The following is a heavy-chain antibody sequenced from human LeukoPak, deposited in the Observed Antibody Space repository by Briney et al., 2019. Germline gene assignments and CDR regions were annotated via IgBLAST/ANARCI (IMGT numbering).Heavy chain of an antibody. CDR2: ITHSGST. CDR1: GGSISPYY. D-gene: IGHD2-15*01. Sequence: SETLSLTCTVSGGSISPYYWSWIRQPPGKGLEWIAYITHSGSTVYNPSLKSRATISLDTPKKQFSLKLSSVTTADTALYYCARENYSLDYWGQGTLVTVSS. V-gene: IGHV4-59*01. J-gene: IGHJ4*02. CDR3: ARENYSLDY.